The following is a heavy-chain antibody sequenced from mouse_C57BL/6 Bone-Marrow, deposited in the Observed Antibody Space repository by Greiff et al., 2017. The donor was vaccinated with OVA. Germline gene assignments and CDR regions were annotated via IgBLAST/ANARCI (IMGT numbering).Heavy chain of an antibody. Sequence: VQLQQSGAELVRPGASVKLSCTASGFNIKDDYMHWVKQRPEQGLEWLGWIDPEDGDIEYASKFQGKATITADTTSNTVYLQLSSLTSEDTAVYYCTTRGIYYDYDKGYWGQGTTLTVSS. CDR1: GFNIKDDY. J-gene: IGHJ2*01. CDR3: TTRGIYYDYDKGY. V-gene: IGHV14-4*01. CDR2: IDPEDGDI. D-gene: IGHD2-4*01.